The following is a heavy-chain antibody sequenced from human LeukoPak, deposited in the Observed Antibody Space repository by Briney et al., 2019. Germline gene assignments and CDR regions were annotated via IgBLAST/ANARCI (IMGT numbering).Heavy chain of an antibody. CDR3: TTEGGSGNMDV. Sequence: GGSLRLSCAASGFTFSSYAMSWVRQAPGKGLEWVGRIKSKTDGGTTDYAAPVKGRFTISRDDSKNTLYLQMNSLKTEDTAVYYCTTEGGSGNMDVWGKGTTVTISS. V-gene: IGHV3-15*01. CDR2: IKSKTDGGTT. J-gene: IGHJ6*03. CDR1: GFTFSSYA. D-gene: IGHD3-10*01.